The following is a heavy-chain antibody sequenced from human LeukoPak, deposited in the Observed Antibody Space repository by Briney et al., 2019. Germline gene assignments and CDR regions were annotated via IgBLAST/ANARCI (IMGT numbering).Heavy chain of an antibody. J-gene: IGHJ6*02. V-gene: IGHV3-64D*06. CDR2: FSSFGGNT. CDR3: VKSGDVWYGIDV. CDR1: GFTFSRYA. D-gene: IGHD5-12*01. Sequence: GGSLRLSCAASGFTFSRYAMHWVRQAPGKGLECVSTFSSFGGNTYYADSVKGRFTISRDNSKNTLYLQISSPRREDTAVYYCVKSGDVWYGIDVWGQGTTVTVSS.